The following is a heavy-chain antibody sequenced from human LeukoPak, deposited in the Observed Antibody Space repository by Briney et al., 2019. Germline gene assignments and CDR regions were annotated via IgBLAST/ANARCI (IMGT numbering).Heavy chain of an antibody. CDR2: ISYDGSYQ. D-gene: IGHD2-15*01. J-gene: IGHJ4*02. V-gene: IGHV3-30*18. Sequence: GGSLRLSCAASGFTFSSYALHWVRQAPGKGLEWVAAISYDGSYQYYADSVKGRFIISRDNSKNTLYLQMNGLRAEDTAVYHCAKDVGYCSGGYCYPIYWGQGTLVTVSS. CDR3: AKDVGYCSGGYCYPIY. CDR1: GFTFSSYA.